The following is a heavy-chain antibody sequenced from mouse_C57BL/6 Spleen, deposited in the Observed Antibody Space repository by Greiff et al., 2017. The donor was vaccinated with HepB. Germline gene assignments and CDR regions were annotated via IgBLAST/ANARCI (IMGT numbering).Heavy chain of an antibody. V-gene: IGHV1-5*01. D-gene: IGHD2-1*01. CDR1: GYTFTSYW. Sequence: VQLQQSGTVLARPGASVKMSCKTSGYTFTSYWMHWVKQRPGQGLEWIGAIYPGNSDTSYNQKFKGKAKLTAVTSASTAYMELISLTKEDSAVYYCTIYGNPYAMDYWGQGTSGTVSS. CDR2: IYPGNSDT. J-gene: IGHJ4*01. CDR3: TIYGNPYAMDY.